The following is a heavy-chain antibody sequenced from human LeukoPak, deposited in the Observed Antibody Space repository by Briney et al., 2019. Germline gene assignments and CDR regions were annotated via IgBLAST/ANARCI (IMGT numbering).Heavy chain of an antibody. D-gene: IGHD1-1*01. CDR3: AKSLLTTATGTGRAFDI. CDR1: GFTFSSYR. Sequence: GGSLRLSCAASGFTFSSYRMNWVRQAPGKGLEWVSYISSSSSTIYYADSVKGRFTISRDNAKNSLYLQMNSLRAEDSAEYYCAKSLLTTATGTGRAFDIWGQGTMVTVSA. CDR2: ISSSSSTI. J-gene: IGHJ3*02. V-gene: IGHV3-48*01.